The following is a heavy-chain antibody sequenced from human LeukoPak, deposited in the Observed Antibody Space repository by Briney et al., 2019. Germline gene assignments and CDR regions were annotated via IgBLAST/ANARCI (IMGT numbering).Heavy chain of an antibody. V-gene: IGHV4-59*01. CDR2: THNTGRN. J-gene: IGHJ4*02. CDR3: ARYGMYCLDS. D-gene: IGHD2-8*02. Sequence: PSETLSLTCTVSVGSISNYYWSWTRQPPGEGLEWVGYTHNTGRNNYNPSLKSRVTMSVDTSKNQFALKLTSGTAADTAVYFCARYGMYCLDSWGQGTLVTVSS. CDR1: VGSISNYY.